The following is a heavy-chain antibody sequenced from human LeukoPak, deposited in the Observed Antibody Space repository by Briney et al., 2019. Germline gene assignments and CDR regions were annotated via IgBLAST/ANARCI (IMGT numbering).Heavy chain of an antibody. CDR3: ARGLDWNDLHLDV. J-gene: IGHJ6*04. D-gene: IGHD1-1*01. V-gene: IGHV1-69*04. Sequence: ASVKVSCKLSGGTFTRDAISWVRQAPGEGLEWMGRILPLLSTKNYARKFQGRVTLTADKSTGTAYMELSSLRSEDTAIYYCARGLDWNDLHLDVWGKGTTVIVSS. CDR2: ILPLLSTK. CDR1: GGTFTRDA.